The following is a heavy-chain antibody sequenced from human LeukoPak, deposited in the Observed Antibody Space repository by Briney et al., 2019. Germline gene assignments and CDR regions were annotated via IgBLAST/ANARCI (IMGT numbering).Heavy chain of an antibody. CDR1: GYTLTELS. CDR2: FDPEDGET. J-gene: IGHJ5*02. V-gene: IGHV1-24*01. Sequence: ASVKVSCKVSGYTLTELSMHWVQQAPGRGLEWMGGFDPEDGETIYAQKFQGRVTMTEDTSTDTAYMELSSLRSEDTAVYYCATDHGVTVTTLSSHNWFDPWGQGTLVTVSS. D-gene: IGHD4-11*01. CDR3: ATDHGVTVTTLSSHNWFDP.